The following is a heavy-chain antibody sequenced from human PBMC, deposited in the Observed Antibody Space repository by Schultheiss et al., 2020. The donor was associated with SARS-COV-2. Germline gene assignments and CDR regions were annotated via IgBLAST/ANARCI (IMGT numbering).Heavy chain of an antibody. D-gene: IGHD6-19*01. Sequence: GGSLRLSCAASGFTFSNYAMNWVRQAPGKGLEWVSGLSGSGGSTYYADSVKGRFTISRDSSKNTLYLQMNSLRAEDTAVYYCARDPRTIAVAGHFDYWGQGTLVTVSS. J-gene: IGHJ4*02. CDR3: ARDPRTIAVAGHFDY. CDR2: LSGSGGST. V-gene: IGHV3-23*01. CDR1: GFTFSNYA.